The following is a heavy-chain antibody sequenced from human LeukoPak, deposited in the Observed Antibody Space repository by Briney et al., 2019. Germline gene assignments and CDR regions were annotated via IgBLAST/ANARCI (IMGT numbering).Heavy chain of an antibody. Sequence: GGSLGLSCAASGFTFSSYAMSWVRQAPGKGLEWVSAISGSGGSTYYADSVKGRFTISRDNSKNTLYLQMNSLRAEDTAVYYCARAPHDSSVYYVYYYYYGMDVWGQGTTVTVSS. V-gene: IGHV3-23*01. D-gene: IGHD3-22*01. CDR3: ARAPHDSSVYYVYYYYYGMDV. CDR2: ISGSGGST. CDR1: GFTFSSYA. J-gene: IGHJ6*02.